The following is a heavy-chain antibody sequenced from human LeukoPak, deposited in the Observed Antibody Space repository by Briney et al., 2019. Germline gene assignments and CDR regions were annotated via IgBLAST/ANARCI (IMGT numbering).Heavy chain of an antibody. D-gene: IGHD6-6*01. J-gene: IGHJ4*02. Sequence: KPSETLPLTCAVYGGSFTDYYWSWIRQPPGKGLEWIGEINHRGSTNYNSSLKSRVTISVDRSKNQFSLKLNSVTAADTAVYFCARVPHTTSSIDYWGQGAPVTVSS. V-gene: IGHV4-34*01. CDR3: ARVPHTTSSIDY. CDR2: INHRGST. CDR1: GGSFTDYY.